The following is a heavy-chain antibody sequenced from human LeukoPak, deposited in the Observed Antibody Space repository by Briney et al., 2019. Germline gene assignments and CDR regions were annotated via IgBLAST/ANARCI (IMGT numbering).Heavy chain of an antibody. CDR1: GGSFSDYF. Sequence: SETLSLTCAVYGGSFSDYFWSWIRQPPGKGLEWIGEISHSGSTTYNPSLRSRGTISGDTSKKQFSLKLSSVTAADTAVYYCVTYYYGSSAPKRNYWGQGILVTVSS. V-gene: IGHV4-34*01. D-gene: IGHD3-22*01. CDR2: ISHSGST. CDR3: VTYYYGSSAPKRNY. J-gene: IGHJ4*02.